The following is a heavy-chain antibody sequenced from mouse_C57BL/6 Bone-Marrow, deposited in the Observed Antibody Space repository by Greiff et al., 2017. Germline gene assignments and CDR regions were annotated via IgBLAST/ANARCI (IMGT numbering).Heavy chain of an antibody. CDR1: GFTFSDYG. CDR3: ARRLRGTWFAY. J-gene: IGHJ3*01. V-gene: IGHV5-17*01. Sequence: EVQVVESGGGLVKPGGSLKLSCAASGFTFSDYGMHWVRQAPEKGLEWVAYISSGSSTIYYADTVNGRFTISRDNAKNTLFLQMTSLRSEDTAMYYCARRLRGTWFAYWGQGTLVTVSA. CDR2: ISSGSSTI.